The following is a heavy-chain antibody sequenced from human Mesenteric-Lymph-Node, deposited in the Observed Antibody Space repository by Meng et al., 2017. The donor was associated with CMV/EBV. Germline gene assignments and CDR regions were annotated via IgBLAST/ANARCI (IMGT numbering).Heavy chain of an antibody. CDR1: GFTFSNYA. CDR3: ASTAGLDY. CDR2: IKSDGSDK. J-gene: IGHJ4*02. V-gene: IGHV3-7*01. Sequence: GESLKISCAASGFTFSNYAMSWVRQAPGKGLQWVANIKSDGSDKYYVDSVKGRFTISRDNAKNSLYLQMNSLRAEDTAVYYCASTAGLDYWGQGTLVTVSS.